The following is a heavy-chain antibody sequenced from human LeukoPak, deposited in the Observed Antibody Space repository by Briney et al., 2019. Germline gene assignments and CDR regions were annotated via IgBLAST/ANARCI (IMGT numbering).Heavy chain of an antibody. CDR2: IIPIFGTA. V-gene: IGHV1-69*01. CDR1: GGTFSSYA. Sequence: VASVKVSCKASGGTFSSYAISWVRQAPGQGLEWMGGIIPIFGTANYAQKFQGRVTITADESTSTAYMELSSLRSEDTAVYYCAREGGYCSGGSCYSPQYFQHWGQGTLVTVSS. D-gene: IGHD2-15*01. CDR3: AREGGYCSGGSCYSPQYFQH. J-gene: IGHJ1*01.